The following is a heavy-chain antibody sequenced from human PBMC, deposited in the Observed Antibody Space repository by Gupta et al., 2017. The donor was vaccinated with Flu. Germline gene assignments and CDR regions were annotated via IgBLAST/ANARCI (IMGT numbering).Heavy chain of an antibody. V-gene: IGHV3-33*01. J-gene: IGHJ5*02. CDR2: IWDDGSNK. CDR3: ASFDYYGSGSQFGVTA. CDR1: GFTLRSYG. Sequence: QVQLGEAGGGVVQPGRSLRLSCAASGFTLRSYGKHWVRQAPGKGLEWVAVIWDDGSNKYYADSVKGRFTISRDNSKNTLYLQMNSLRAEDTAVYYCASFDYYGSGSQFGVTAWGQGTLVTVSS. D-gene: IGHD3-10*01.